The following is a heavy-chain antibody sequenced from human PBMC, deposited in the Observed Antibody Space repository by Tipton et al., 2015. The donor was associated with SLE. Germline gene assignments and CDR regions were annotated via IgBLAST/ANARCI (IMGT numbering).Heavy chain of an antibody. V-gene: IGHV3-23*01. CDR3: ANNPKSDYDFWSRLGVTFDI. Sequence: GSLRLSCAASRFTFSNYAMSWVRQAPGKGLEWVSAISGSGGSTYYADSVQGRFTISRDNSKNTLYLQMNSLRAEDTAVYYCANNPKSDYDFWSRLGVTFDIWGQGTMVTVSS. CDR1: RFTFSNYA. CDR2: ISGSGGST. J-gene: IGHJ3*02. D-gene: IGHD3-3*01.